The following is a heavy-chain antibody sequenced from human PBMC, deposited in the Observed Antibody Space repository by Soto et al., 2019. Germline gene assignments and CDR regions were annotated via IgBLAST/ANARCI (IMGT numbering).Heavy chain of an antibody. J-gene: IGHJ6*03. CDR1: GYTFTSYD. CDR2: MNPNSGST. V-gene: IGHV1-8*01. Sequence: QVQLVQSGAEVKKPGASVKVSCKASGYTFTSYDINWVRQATGQGLEWMGWMNPNSGSTGYAQKFQGRVTMTRNTSISTAYMELSSLRSEDTAVYYCARVPPAGEYYDFWSGYRGIYYYYYMDVWGKGTTVTVSS. CDR3: ARVPPAGEYYDFWSGYRGIYYYYYMDV. D-gene: IGHD3-3*01.